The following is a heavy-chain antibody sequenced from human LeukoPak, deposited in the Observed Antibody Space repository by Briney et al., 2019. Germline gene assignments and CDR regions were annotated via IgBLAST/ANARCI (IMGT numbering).Heavy chain of an antibody. V-gene: IGHV3-20*04. Sequence: GGSLRLSCAASGFTFSSYGMSWVRQAPGKGLEWVSGINWNGGSTGYADSVKGRFTISRDNAKNSLYLQMNSLRAEDTALYYCAREGPIYYFDYWGQGTLVTVSS. J-gene: IGHJ4*02. CDR2: INWNGGST. CDR1: GFTFSSYG. CDR3: AREGPIYYFDY.